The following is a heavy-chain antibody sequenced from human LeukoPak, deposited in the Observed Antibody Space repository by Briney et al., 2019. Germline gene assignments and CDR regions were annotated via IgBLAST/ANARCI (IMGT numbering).Heavy chain of an antibody. D-gene: IGHD6-6*01. Sequence: GASVKVSCKATGDTFISYTFNWVRQAPGQGLEWMGGIIPIFGTANYAQKFQGRVTITADESTSTAYMELSSLRSEDTAVYYCARDGPYSSSGYWGQGTLVTVSS. V-gene: IGHV1-69*13. CDR1: GDTFISYT. CDR2: IIPIFGTA. J-gene: IGHJ4*02. CDR3: ARDGPYSSSGY.